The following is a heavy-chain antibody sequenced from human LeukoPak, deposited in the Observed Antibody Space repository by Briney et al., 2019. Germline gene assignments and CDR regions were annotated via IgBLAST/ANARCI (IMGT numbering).Heavy chain of an antibody. V-gene: IGHV4-34*01. CDR2: INHSGST. J-gene: IGHJ5*02. D-gene: IGHD6-13*01. Sequence: PSETLSLTCAVYGGSFSGYYWSWIRQPPGKGLEWIGEINHSGSTNYNPSLKSRVTISVDTSKNQFSLKLSSVTAADTAVYYCARPSRVRVAAAGTGWFDPWGQGTLVTVSS. CDR3: ARPSRVRVAAAGTGWFDP. CDR1: GGSFSGYY.